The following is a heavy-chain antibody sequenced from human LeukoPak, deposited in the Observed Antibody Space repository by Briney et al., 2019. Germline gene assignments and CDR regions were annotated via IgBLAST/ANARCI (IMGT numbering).Heavy chain of an antibody. CDR3: ARDPRRIVGATSFDY. CDR2: IIPIFGKA. D-gene: IGHD1-26*01. J-gene: IGHJ4*02. CDR1: GGTFSSYA. Sequence: ASVKVSCKASGGTFSSYAISWLRQAPGQGLEWMGGIIPIFGKANYAQKFQGRVTITADESTSTAYMELSSLRSEDTAVYYCARDPRRIVGATSFDYWGQGTLVTVSS. V-gene: IGHV1-69*13.